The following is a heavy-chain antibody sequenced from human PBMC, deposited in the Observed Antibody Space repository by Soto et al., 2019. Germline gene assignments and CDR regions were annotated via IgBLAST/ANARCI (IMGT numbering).Heavy chain of an antibody. Sequence: PSETLSLTCAVYGGSFSGYYWSWIRQPPGKGLEWIGEINHSGSTNYNPSLKSRVTISVDTSKNQFSLKLSSVTAADTALFYCARGPPLNSSAGNNWFDPWGQGTLVTVSS. J-gene: IGHJ5*02. D-gene: IGHD6-6*01. V-gene: IGHV4-34*01. CDR3: ARGPPLNSSAGNNWFDP. CDR2: INHSGST. CDR1: GGSFSGYY.